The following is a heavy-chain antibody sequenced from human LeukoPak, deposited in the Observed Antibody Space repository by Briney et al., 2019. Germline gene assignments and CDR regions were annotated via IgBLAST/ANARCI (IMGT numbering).Heavy chain of an antibody. V-gene: IGHV1-8*01. CDR1: GYTFTSYD. J-gene: IGHJ4*02. D-gene: IGHD2-15*01. Sequence: GASVKVSCKASGYTFTSYDINWVRQATGQGLEWMGWMNPNSGNTGYAQKFQGRVTMTRNTSISTAYMELSSLRSEDTAVYYCAILVVVAATVDYWGQGTLVTVSS. CDR2: MNPNSGNT. CDR3: AILVVVAATVDY.